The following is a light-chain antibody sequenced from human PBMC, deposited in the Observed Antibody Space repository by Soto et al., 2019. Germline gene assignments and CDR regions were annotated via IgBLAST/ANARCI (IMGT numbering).Light chain of an antibody. J-gene: IGLJ2*01. CDR3: SSYTNSNTQV. CDR2: DVS. CDR1: SSDVGGYNY. Sequence: QSVLTQPASVSGSPGQSITISCTGTSSDVGGYNYVSWYQHHPGKAPKLMIYDVSNRPSGVSNRFSGSKSGNTASLTISGLQAEDEADYYCSSYTNSNTQVFGGGTKRTVL. V-gene: IGLV2-14*03.